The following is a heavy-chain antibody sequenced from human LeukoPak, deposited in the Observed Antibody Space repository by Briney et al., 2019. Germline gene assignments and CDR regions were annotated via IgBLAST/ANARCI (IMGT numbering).Heavy chain of an antibody. CDR1: GGSISSSSYY. CDR3: ARAGISVRSGWFSPPLKFDP. CDR2: IYYSGST. D-gene: IGHD6-19*01. V-gene: IGHV4-39*07. J-gene: IGHJ5*02. Sequence: KASETLSLTCTVSGGSISSSSYYWGWIRQPPGKGLEWIGSIYYSGSTYYNPSLKSRVTISVDTSKNQFSLKLSSVTAADTAVYYCARAGISVRSGWFSPPLKFDPWGQGTLVTVSS.